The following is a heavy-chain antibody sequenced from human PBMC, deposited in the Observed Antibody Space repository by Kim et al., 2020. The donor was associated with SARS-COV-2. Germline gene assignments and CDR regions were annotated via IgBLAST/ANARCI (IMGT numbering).Heavy chain of an antibody. D-gene: IGHD5-18*01. J-gene: IGHJ3*02. V-gene: IGHV4-59*01. CDR3: ARDMGGGYRYGWEGAFDI. Sequence: SETLSLTCTVSGGSISTYYWSWIRQPPGKGLEWIGYIYYSGNTNYNPSLKSRVTISVDTSKNQFSLKLSSVTAADTAVYYCARDMGGGYRYGWEGAFDI. CDR1: GGSISTYY. CDR2: IYYSGNT.